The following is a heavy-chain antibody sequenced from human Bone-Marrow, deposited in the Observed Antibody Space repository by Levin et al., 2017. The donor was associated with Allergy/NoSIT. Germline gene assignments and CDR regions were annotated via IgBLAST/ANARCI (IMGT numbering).Heavy chain of an antibody. Sequence: PGGSLRLSCAASGFTFSSYWMHWVRQAPGKGLVWVSRIKSDGSSTHYADSVRGRFTISRDNAKNTLYLQMNSLRAEDTAVYYCGYDFWGYYYYGMDVWGQGTTVTVSS. V-gene: IGHV3-74*01. CDR1: GFTFSSYW. D-gene: IGHD3-3*01. CDR3: GYDFWGYYYYGMDV. CDR2: IKSDGSST. J-gene: IGHJ6*02.